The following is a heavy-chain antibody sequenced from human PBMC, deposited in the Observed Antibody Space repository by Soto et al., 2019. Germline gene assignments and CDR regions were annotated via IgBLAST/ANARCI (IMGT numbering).Heavy chain of an antibody. D-gene: IGHD3-10*01. V-gene: IGHV3-13*04. Sequence: GGSLRLSCAASGFTFSSYDMHWVRQATGKGLEWVSAIGTAGDTYYPGSVKGRFTISRENAKNSLYLQMNSLRAGDTAVYYCARDRGNYGSGSYRTQYYYYYYGMDVWGQGTTVTVSS. CDR1: GFTFSSYD. CDR2: IGTAGDT. CDR3: ARDRGNYGSGSYRTQYYYYYYGMDV. J-gene: IGHJ6*02.